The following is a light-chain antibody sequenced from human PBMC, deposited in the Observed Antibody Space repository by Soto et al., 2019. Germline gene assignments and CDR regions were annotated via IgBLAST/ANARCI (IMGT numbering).Light chain of an antibody. Sequence: IQMTQSPSTLSASVEDRVIITCRASQSISNRLDWYQQKPGKAPKLLIFAASSLQSGVPSRFSGSGSGTDFTLTISSLQPEDFATYYCQQSYSTPPTFGQGPKVDIK. CDR2: AAS. J-gene: IGKJ1*01. CDR3: QQSYSTPPT. CDR1: QSISNR. V-gene: IGKV1-39*01.